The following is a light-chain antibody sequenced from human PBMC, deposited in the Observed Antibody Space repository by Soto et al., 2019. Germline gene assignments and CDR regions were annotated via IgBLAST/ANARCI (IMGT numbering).Light chain of an antibody. Sequence: DIQMTQSPSSLSASVGDRVTITCRASQRVSTYLNWYQQKPEKAPKLLIYAASSLQSGVPSRFSGSGSGTDFTLTISSLQPEDFATYYCQQSYSTPQTFGQGTKLEIK. CDR1: QRVSTY. CDR3: QQSYSTPQT. V-gene: IGKV1-39*01. J-gene: IGKJ2*01. CDR2: AAS.